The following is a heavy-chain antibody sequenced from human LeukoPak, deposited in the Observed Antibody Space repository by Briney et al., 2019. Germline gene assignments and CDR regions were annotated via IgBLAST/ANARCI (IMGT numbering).Heavy chain of an antibody. D-gene: IGHD3-22*01. V-gene: IGHV3-30*02. Sequence: PGGSLRLSCAASGFTFSSYGMHWVRQAPGKGLEWVAFIRYDGSNKYYADSVKGRFTISRDNSKNTLYLQMNSLRAEDTAVYYCARDPTTYYYDSSGRGGDAFDIWGQGTMVTVSS. CDR3: ARDPTTYYYDSSGRGGDAFDI. CDR1: GFTFSSYG. J-gene: IGHJ3*02. CDR2: IRYDGSNK.